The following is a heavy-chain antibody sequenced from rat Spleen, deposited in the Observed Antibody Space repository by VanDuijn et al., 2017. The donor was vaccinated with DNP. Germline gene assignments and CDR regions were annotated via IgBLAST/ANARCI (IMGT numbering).Heavy chain of an antibody. CDR2: SSYDGGST. Sequence: EVQLVESGGGLVQPGRSLKLSCAASGFNLRDYYTAWVRQAPTKGLEWVAYSSYDGGSTYNGDSVKGRFTISRDNAKNTLYLQLNSLRSEDMATYYCERWNNLGYCFDYWVKGVMVTVSS. CDR1: GFNLRDYY. D-gene: IGHD4-3*01. J-gene: IGHJ2*01. V-gene: IGHV5-22*01. CDR3: ERWNNLGYCFDY.